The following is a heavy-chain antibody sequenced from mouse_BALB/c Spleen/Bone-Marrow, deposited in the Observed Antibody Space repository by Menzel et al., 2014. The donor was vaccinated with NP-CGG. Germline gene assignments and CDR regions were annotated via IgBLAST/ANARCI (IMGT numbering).Heavy chain of an antibody. Sequence: EVQVVESGGGLVQPGGSLRLSCTTSGFTFTDYYMSWVRQPPGKALEWLGFIRNKANGYTTEYSASVKSRFTTSRDNSQSILYLQMNTLRAEDSATYYCARDRGLTYFDYWGQGTTLTVSS. CDR1: GFTFTDYY. V-gene: IGHV7-3*02. D-gene: IGHD2-4*01. CDR3: ARDRGLTYFDY. J-gene: IGHJ2*01. CDR2: IRNKANGYTT.